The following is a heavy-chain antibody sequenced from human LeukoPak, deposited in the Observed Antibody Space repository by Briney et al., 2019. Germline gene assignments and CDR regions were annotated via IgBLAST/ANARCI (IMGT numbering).Heavy chain of an antibody. V-gene: IGHV3-23*01. J-gene: IGHJ4*02. D-gene: IGHD5-18*01. CDR3: AKSEYSYGKYYFDY. CDR1: GFTFSSYA. CDR2: ISGSGGST. Sequence: GGSLRLSCAASGFTFSSYAMSWVRQAPGKGLEWVSTISGSGGSTYYADSVKGRFTISRDNSENTLYLQMNSLRAEDTAVYYCAKSEYSYGKYYFDYWGQGTLVTVSS.